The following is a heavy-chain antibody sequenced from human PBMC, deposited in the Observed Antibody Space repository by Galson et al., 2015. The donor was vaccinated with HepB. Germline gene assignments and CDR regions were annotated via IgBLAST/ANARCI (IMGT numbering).Heavy chain of an antibody. Sequence: SVKVSCKASGYTYTGYYMHWMRQTPGQGLEWMGRINPNSGGTNYAQKFQGRVTMTRDKTISTAYMEMSRLRTDDTVVYYCAKDSGSSSWYHFDYWGQGTLVTVSS. J-gene: IGHJ4*02. CDR3: AKDSGSSSWYHFDY. CDR1: GYTYTGYY. D-gene: IGHD6-13*01. V-gene: IGHV1-2*05. CDR2: INPNSGGT.